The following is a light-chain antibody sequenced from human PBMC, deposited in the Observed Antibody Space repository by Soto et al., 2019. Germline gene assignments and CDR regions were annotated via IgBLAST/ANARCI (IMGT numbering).Light chain of an antibody. CDR3: QQRHMWPIT. J-gene: IGKJ5*01. CDR1: QSVSSY. Sequence: EIVITQSPATLAVSPGERATLSCRASQSVSSYLALYQQKPGQAPRLLIYGASTRATGIPARFSGSGSGTEFTLTISSLEPEDSAVYYCQQRHMWPITFGQGTRLEIK. CDR2: GAS. V-gene: IGKV3-15*01.